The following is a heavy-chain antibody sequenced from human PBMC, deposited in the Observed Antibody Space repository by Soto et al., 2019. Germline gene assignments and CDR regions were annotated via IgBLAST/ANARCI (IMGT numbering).Heavy chain of an antibody. CDR1: GFTFGDYA. J-gene: IGHJ6*02. CDR3: TRGGYENKRGFYYYYGMDV. CDR2: IRSKAYGGTT. Sequence: EVQLVESGGGLVKPGRSLRLSCTASGFTFGDYAMSWFRQAPGKGLEWVGFIRSKAYGGTTEYAASVKGRFTISRDDSKSIAYLQMNSLKTEDTAVYYCTRGGYENKRGFYYYYGMDVWGQGTTVTVSS. D-gene: IGHD5-12*01. V-gene: IGHV3-49*05.